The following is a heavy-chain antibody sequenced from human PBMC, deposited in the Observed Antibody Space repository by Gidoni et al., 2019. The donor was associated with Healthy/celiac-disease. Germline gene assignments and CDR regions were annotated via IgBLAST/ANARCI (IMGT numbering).Heavy chain of an antibody. CDR3: ARAAYCSGWYGDY. Sequence: QVQLVQSRAEVKKPGSSVKVSCKASGGTFSNYTISWVRQAPGQGLEWMGRIIPILGLANYAQKFQGRVTITADKSTSTAYMELSSLRSEDTAVYYCARAAYCSGWYGDYWGQGTLVTVSS. CDR1: GGTFSNYT. V-gene: IGHV1-69*02. CDR2: IIPILGLA. J-gene: IGHJ4*02. D-gene: IGHD6-19*01.